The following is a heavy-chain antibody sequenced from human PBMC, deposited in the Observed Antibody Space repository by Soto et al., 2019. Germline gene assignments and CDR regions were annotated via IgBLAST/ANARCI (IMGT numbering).Heavy chain of an antibody. V-gene: IGHV1-69*01. CDR3: ARGLRTGNYWMDV. Sequence: QEQLLQSGAEVRKPGSSVKVSCKASGGTFNNCAVSWVRQAPGQGLEWMGGIIPMFETVNYAQRFQGRLTIAADESTSTAYMELTSLTSADTAIYFSARGLRTGNYWMDVWGQGTTLTVSS. CDR1: GGTFNNCA. CDR2: IIPMFETV. D-gene: IGHD2-8*02. J-gene: IGHJ6*02.